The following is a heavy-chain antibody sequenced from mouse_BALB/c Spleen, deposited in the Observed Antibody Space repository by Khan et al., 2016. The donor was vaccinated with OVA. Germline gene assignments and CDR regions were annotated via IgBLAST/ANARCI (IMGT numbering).Heavy chain of an antibody. CDR2: TNPTNGRT. CDR1: GYTFTSYW. J-gene: IGHJ2*01. Sequence: QVQLQQSGAELVKAGASVKVSCKASGYTFTSYWMHWVKQRLGQGLEWFAETNPTNGRTYYNEKFKSKATLTVDKSSSTAYMLLSGPTFEDSAVYYCARIKKIVATYFDDWGQGTTLTVSS. V-gene: IGHV1S81*02. D-gene: IGHD1-1*01. CDR3: ARIKKIVATYFDD.